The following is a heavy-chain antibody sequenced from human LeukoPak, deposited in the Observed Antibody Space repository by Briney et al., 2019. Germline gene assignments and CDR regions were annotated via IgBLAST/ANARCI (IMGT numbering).Heavy chain of an antibody. D-gene: IGHD5-18*01. J-gene: IGHJ6*03. V-gene: IGHV4-34*01. CDR3: ARRGYSYVSPYYYYYMDV. CDR2: IDHSGST. Sequence: SETLSLTCAVYGGSFSGYYWSWIRQPPGKGLEWIGEIDHSGSTNYNPSLKSRVTISVDTSKNQFSLKLSSVTAADTAVYYCARRGYSYVSPYYYYYMDVWGKGTTVTISS. CDR1: GGSFSGYY.